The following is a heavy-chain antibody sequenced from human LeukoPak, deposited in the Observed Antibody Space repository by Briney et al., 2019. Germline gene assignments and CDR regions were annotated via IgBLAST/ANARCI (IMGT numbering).Heavy chain of an antibody. CDR2: LSDSGKST. J-gene: IGHJ1*01. Sequence: GGSLRLSCAASGFTFSSYSMNWVRQAPGKGLEWVSSLSDSGKSTYHADAVKGRFTISRDSSKNTLFLQMNSLRVEDTAVYYCVKNVGNTDYSSFQHWGQGTLVTISS. CDR1: GFTFSSYS. D-gene: IGHD3-9*01. CDR3: VKNVGNTDYSSFQH. V-gene: IGHV3-23*01.